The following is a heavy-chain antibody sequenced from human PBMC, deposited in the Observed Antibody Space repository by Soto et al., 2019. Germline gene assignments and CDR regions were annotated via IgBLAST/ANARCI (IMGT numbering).Heavy chain of an antibody. Sequence: PXGTLSLTCAVYGGSFSGYYWSWIRQPPGKGLEWIGEINHSGSTNYNPSLKSRVTISVDTSKNQFSLKLSSVTAADTAVYYCARGYGSGSYYNALNWFDPWGQGTLVTVSS. CDR3: ARGYGSGSYYNALNWFDP. V-gene: IGHV4-34*01. D-gene: IGHD3-10*01. J-gene: IGHJ5*02. CDR1: GGSFSGYY. CDR2: INHSGST.